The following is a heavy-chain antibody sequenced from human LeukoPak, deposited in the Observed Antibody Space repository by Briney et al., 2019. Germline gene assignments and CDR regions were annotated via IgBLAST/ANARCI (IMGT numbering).Heavy chain of an antibody. V-gene: IGHV4-31*11. CDR3: ARGRYSSGWLKYYFDY. J-gene: IGHJ4*02. CDR1: GGSISSGGYS. Sequence: SETLSLTCAVSGGSISSGGYSWSWIRQPPGKGLEWIGYIYYSGSTYYNPSLKSRVTISVDTSKNQFSLKLSSVTAADTAVYYCARGRYSSGWLKYYFDYWGQGTLVTVSS. CDR2: IYYSGST. D-gene: IGHD6-19*01.